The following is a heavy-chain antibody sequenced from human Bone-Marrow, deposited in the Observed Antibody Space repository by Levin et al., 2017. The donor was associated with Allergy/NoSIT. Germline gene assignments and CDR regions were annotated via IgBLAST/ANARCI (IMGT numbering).Heavy chain of an antibody. Sequence: SSETLSLTCAASGFTVSSNYMTWVRQAPGKGLEWVSVIYSGDITYYADSVKGRFTISRDNSKNTLYLQMDNLRAEDTAVYFCATRILTGYYSLWGQGTLVTVSS. CDR1: GFTVSSNY. J-gene: IGHJ4*02. CDR2: IYSGDIT. CDR3: ATRILTGYYSL. V-gene: IGHV3-66*01. D-gene: IGHD3-9*01.